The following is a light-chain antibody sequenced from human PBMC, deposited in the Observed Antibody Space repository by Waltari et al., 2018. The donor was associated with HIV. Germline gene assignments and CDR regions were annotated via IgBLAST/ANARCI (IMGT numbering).Light chain of an antibody. CDR2: DVS. CDR1: SSDIGTYDY. CDR3: CSYAGSFFYV. V-gene: IGLV2-11*01. Sequence: QSALTQPRSVSGSPGQSVTISCTGSSSDIGTYDYVSWYQQHPGKAPKLIIFDVSKRPAGFPARFSGSKSGNTASLTISGLRVEDELDYFCCSYAGSFFYVFGSATRVTVL. J-gene: IGLJ1*01.